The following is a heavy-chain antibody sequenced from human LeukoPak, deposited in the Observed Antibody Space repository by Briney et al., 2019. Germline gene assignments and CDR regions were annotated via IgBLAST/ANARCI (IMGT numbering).Heavy chain of an antibody. CDR3: ARDVVSHFDY. Sequence: GRSLRLSCAASGFTFSSYGMHWVRQAPGKGLEWVAVIWYDGSNKYYADSVKGRFTISRDNPKNTLYLQMNSLRAEDTAVYYCARDVVSHFDYWGQGTLVTVSS. J-gene: IGHJ4*02. CDR2: IWYDGSNK. CDR1: GFTFSSYG. D-gene: IGHD3-22*01. V-gene: IGHV3-33*01.